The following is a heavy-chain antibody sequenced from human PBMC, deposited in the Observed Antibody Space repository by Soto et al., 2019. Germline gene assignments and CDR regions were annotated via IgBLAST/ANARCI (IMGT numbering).Heavy chain of an antibody. D-gene: IGHD5-12*01. Sequence: QVQLVQSGVEVKKPGSSVKVSCQASGDTFSSYAFSWVRQAPGQGLEWMGGIIPIFGTTNYAQNSQGRISLTADDSTSTAYMELKTLTAKDTAIYYCALGRKGGLRLTFFDFWGPGTLVTVTS. CDR3: ALGRKGGLRLTFFDF. J-gene: IGHJ4*02. V-gene: IGHV1-69*01. CDR1: GDTFSSYA. CDR2: IIPIFGTT.